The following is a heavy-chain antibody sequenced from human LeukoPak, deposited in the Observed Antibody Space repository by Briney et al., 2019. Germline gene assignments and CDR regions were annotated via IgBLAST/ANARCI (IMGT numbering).Heavy chain of an antibody. V-gene: IGHV4-34*01. Sequence: GSLRLSCAAAGFTFSSYEMNWVRQPPGKGLEWIGEISHSGSNNYNPSLKSRVTISVATSKNQFSLELSSVTAADTAVYYCARDLYTSGSGSYYNNWFDPWGQGTLVTVSS. CDR2: ISHSGSN. J-gene: IGHJ5*02. CDR1: GFTFSSYE. CDR3: ARDLYTSGSGSYYNNWFDP. D-gene: IGHD3-10*01.